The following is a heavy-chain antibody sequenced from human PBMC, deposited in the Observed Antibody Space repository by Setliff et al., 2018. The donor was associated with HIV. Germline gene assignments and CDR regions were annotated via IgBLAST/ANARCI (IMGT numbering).Heavy chain of an antibody. V-gene: IGHV4-39*07. D-gene: IGHD2-21*01. CDR1: GGSISSSSYY. CDR2: IYYSGST. J-gene: IGHJ4*02. Sequence: PSETLSLTCTVSGGSISSSSYYWGWIRQPPGKGLEWIGSIYYSGSTYYNPSLKSRVTISRDDSKNSLYLQMKSLKTEDTAVYYCARTSPDQGLLRFFDYWGQGTLVTVSS. CDR3: ARTSPDQGLLRFFDY.